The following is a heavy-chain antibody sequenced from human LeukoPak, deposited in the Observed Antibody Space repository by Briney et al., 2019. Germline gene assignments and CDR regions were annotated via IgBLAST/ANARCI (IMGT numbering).Heavy chain of an antibody. CDR2: IYHNGNT. J-gene: IGHJ4*02. CDR1: GGSISSYY. D-gene: IGHD1-1*01. CDR3: ARHQGGAYNAYYFDY. Sequence: SETLSLTCTVSGGSISSYYWSWIRQPPGKGLEWIGYIYHNGNTNYNPSLKSRVTISVDTSKNQFSLKLSSVTAADTAAYYCARHQGGAYNAYYFDYWGQGTLVTVSS. V-gene: IGHV4-59*08.